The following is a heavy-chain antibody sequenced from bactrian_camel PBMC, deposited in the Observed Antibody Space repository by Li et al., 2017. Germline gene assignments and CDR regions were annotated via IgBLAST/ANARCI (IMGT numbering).Heavy chain of an antibody. Sequence: HVQLVESGGGSVQAGGSLRLSCEALGFTYRRYCMAWFRQAPGKEREGVAVIYSVDRTSYADSVKGRFTISADSAKYTVYLQMNDLKPEDTALYYCAVRRSTWNCDLSPDTFDYWGRGTQVTVS. D-gene: IGHD7*01. J-gene: IGHJ4*01. CDR1: GFTYRRYC. CDR3: AVRRSTWNCDLSPDTFDY. V-gene: IGHV3S26*01. CDR2: IYSVDRT.